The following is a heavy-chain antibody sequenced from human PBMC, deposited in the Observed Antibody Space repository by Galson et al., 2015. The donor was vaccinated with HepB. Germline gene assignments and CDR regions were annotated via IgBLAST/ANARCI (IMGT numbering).Heavy chain of an antibody. J-gene: IGHJ4*02. CDR3: AKNAQVEMATILVVYFDY. CDR1: GFTFSSYA. Sequence: SLRLSCAASGFTFSSYAMSWVRQAPGKGLEWVSATSGSGGSTYYADSVKGRFTISRDNSKNTLYLQMNSLRAEDTAVYYCAKNAQVEMATILVVYFDYWGQGTLVTVSS. D-gene: IGHD5-24*01. V-gene: IGHV3-23*01. CDR2: TSGSGGST.